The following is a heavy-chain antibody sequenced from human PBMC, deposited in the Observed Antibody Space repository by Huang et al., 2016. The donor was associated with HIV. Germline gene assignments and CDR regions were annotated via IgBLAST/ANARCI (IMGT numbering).Heavy chain of an antibody. V-gene: IGHV5-51*01. CDR2: IFPEDSDT. CDR1: GYSFSSYW. Sequence: VQLVQSGAEVKKPGESLKISCKGSGYSFSSYWLAWVRRMPGKGLEWMGIIFPEDSDTTYRPAFEGQGTISADKSIGTAYLQWSSLKASDTAMYYCARRFSSSSGYFDYWGQGSLVTVSS. D-gene: IGHD6-6*01. J-gene: IGHJ4*02. CDR3: ARRFSSSSGYFDY.